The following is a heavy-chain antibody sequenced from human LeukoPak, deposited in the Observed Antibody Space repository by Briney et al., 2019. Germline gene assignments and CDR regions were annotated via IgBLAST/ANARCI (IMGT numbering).Heavy chain of an antibody. D-gene: IGHD7-27*01. CDR3: ARLWGKFDAFEI. V-gene: IGHV1-2*02. Sequence: ASVKVSCTTSGYTFTGYYMHWVRQAPGQGLEWMGWIYTNSGVTNSPQKFQGRVSMTRYTSISIAYMELSSLRSDDRAVDYCARLWGKFDAFEIWGQGTMVTVSS. J-gene: IGHJ3*02. CDR2: IYTNSGVT. CDR1: GYTFTGYY.